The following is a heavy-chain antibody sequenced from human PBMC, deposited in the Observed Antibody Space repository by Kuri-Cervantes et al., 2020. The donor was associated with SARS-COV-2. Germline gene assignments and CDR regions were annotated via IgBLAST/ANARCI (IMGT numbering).Heavy chain of an antibody. CDR2: IDPSSGGT. D-gene: IGHD3-10*01. J-gene: IGHJ4*02. CDR1: GYTFTGYL. Sequence: ASVKVSCKASGYTFTGYLIHWVRQAPGQGLEWMGWIDPSSGGTNSAQNFQGRVTMTRDTSISTAYMELRRLRSDDTAVYYCARDWAYVDPGYFDYWGQGTLVTVSS. CDR3: ARDWAYVDPGYFDY. V-gene: IGHV1-2*02.